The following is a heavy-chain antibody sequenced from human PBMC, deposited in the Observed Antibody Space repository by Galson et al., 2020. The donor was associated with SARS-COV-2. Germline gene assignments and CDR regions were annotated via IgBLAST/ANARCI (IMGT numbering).Heavy chain of an antibody. CDR2: IYHSGST. CDR3: ARERGGGIYYYYGIDV. Sequence: SETLSLTCTVSGYSISSGYYWGWIRQPPGKGLEWIGSIYHSGSTYYNPSLKSRVTISVDTSKNQFSLKLSSVTAADTAVYYCARERGGGIYYYYGIDVWGQGTTVTVSS. D-gene: IGHD3-16*01. CDR1: GYSISSGYY. J-gene: IGHJ6*02. V-gene: IGHV4-38-2*02.